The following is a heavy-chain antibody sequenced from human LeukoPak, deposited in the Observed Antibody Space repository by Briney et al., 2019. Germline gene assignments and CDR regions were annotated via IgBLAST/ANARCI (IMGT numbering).Heavy chain of an antibody. V-gene: IGHV3-21*04. D-gene: IGHD3-3*01. J-gene: IGHJ6*03. CDR1: GFTFSSYS. Sequence: GGSLRLSCAASGFTFSSYSMNWVRQAPGKGLEWVSYISSSSSYIYYADSVRGRFTISRDNAKNSLYLQMNSLRAEDTAVYYCAKGLTIYYYYYMDVWGKGTTVTVSS. CDR2: ISSSSSYI. CDR3: AKGLTIYYYYYMDV.